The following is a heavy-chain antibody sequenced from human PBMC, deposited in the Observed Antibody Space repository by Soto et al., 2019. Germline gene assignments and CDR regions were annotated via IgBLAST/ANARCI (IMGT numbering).Heavy chain of an antibody. V-gene: IGHV1-69*08. J-gene: IGHJ1*01. D-gene: IGHD3-22*01. Sequence: QVQLVQSGAEVKKPGSSVKVSCKASGGTFSSYTINWVRQAPGQGLEWMGRIIPILGIANYAQKFQGRVTITXXKXTXXAYMELSSLRSEDTAVYYCAREFNLRYDSSGCFQHWGQGTLVTVSS. CDR2: IIPILGIA. CDR3: AREFNLRYDSSGCFQH. CDR1: GGTFSSYT.